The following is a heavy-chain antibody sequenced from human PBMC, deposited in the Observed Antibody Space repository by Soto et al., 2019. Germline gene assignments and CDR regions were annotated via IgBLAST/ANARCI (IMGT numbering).Heavy chain of an antibody. CDR3: AKSAMVRGGGWFDP. V-gene: IGHV3-23*01. CDR2: ISGSGGNT. CDR1: RFTFSTYA. J-gene: IGHJ5*02. D-gene: IGHD3-10*01. Sequence: EVQLLESGGGLVQPGGSLRLSCAASRFTFSTYAMSWVRQAPGKGLEWVSDISGSGGNTYYADSVKGRFTISRDNSKNTLYLQMNSLRAGDTAVYYCAKSAMVRGGGWFDPWGQGTLVTVSS.